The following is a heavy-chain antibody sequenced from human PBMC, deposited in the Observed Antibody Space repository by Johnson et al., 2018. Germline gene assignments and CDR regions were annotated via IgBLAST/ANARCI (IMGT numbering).Heavy chain of an antibody. Sequence: VQLVESGGGVVQPGRSLRLSCAASGFTFSSYTMNWVRQAPGKGLEWVAGINGGVGSTYCADSVKGRFPISRDNSKNTLYLQMGSLGAEAMAVYYWARGFGGTTSCHTPLDYDYFMDVWGKGTTVTVSS. CDR3: ARGFGGTTSCHTPLDYDYFMDV. CDR2: INGGVGST. J-gene: IGHJ6*03. V-gene: IGHV3-23*04. D-gene: IGHD2-2*02. CDR1: GFTFSSYT.